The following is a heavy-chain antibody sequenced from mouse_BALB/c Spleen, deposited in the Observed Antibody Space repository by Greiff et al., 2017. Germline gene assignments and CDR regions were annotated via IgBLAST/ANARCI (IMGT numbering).Heavy chain of an antibody. J-gene: IGHJ2*01. CDR1: GFNINDTY. CDR2: IDPANGNT. V-gene: IGHV14-3*02. Sequence: VQLQQSGAELVKPGASVKLSCTASGFNINDTYMHWVKQRPEQGLEWIGRIDPANGNTKYDPKFQGKATITADTSSNTAYLQLSSLTSEDTAVSYCAYGYDEGSFDYWGQGTTLTVSS. CDR3: AYGYDEGSFDY. D-gene: IGHD2-2*01.